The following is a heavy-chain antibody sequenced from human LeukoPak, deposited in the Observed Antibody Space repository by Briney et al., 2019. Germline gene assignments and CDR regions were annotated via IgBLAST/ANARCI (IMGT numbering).Heavy chain of an antibody. CDR3: ARLYCGGDCYPDY. J-gene: IGHJ4*02. CDR1: GYTFTTYD. D-gene: IGHD2-21*02. Sequence: ASVKVSCKASGYTFTTYDLNWVRQTTGQGLEWLGWMNPNSGSTGYAQKFQGRVTMTGDTSTSTVYMELSSLRSEDTAVYYCARLYCGGDCYPDYWGQGTLVTASS. V-gene: IGHV1-8*01. CDR2: MNPNSGST.